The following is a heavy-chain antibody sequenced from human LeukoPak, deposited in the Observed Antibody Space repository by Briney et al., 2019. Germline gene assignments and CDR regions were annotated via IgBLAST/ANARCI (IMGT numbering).Heavy chain of an antibody. V-gene: IGHV5-51*01. CDR1: GSSFSAYW. D-gene: IGHD4-17*01. Sequence: GESLKISCKGSGSSFSAYWIAGVRQMPGKGLEWMGIIYPGDSDTRYSPSFQAQVTISADKSISTAYLQWSSLKASDTAMYYCARLCYGDSNCFDPWGQGTLVTVSS. J-gene: IGHJ5*02. CDR3: ARLCYGDSNCFDP. CDR2: IYPGDSDT.